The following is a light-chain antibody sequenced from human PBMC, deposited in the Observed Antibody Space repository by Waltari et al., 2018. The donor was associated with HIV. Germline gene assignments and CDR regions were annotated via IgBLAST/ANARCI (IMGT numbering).Light chain of an antibody. CDR3: ESADSSLWV. J-gene: IGLJ3*02. CDR2: KDS. V-gene: IGLV3-25*03. CDR1: ALPNKY. Sequence: SYELTQPPSVSVSPGQTARLTCPGDALPNKYAYWYQQKAGQAPVLGIYKDSERPSGIPERFSGSSSGTTVTLTISGVQAEDEADYYCESADSSLWVFGGGTKLTVL.